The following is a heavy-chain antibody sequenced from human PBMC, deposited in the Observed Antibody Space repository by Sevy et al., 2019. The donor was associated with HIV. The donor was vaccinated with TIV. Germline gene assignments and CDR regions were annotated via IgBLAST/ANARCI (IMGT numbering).Heavy chain of an antibody. J-gene: IGHJ4*02. CDR1: ELTFSKYS. Sequence: GGSLRLSCAPSELTFSKYSMSWVRQPPGKGLEWVSSLSFGRGEINYEDSVKGRFTISRDNSKSSVYLQMNNLRPEDTAVYYCAREGGTRPHDYWGQGTLVTVSS. CDR3: AREGGTRPHDY. D-gene: IGHD2-8*01. CDR2: LSFGRGEI. V-gene: IGHV3-23*01.